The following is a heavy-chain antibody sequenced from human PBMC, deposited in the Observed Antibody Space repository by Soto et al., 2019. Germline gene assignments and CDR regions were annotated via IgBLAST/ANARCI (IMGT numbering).Heavy chain of an antibody. CDR3: ASRWGTSFAF. CDR2: IYYSGST. Sequence: QVQLQESGPGLVKPSETLSLTCTVSGGSISSYYWSWIRQPPGKGLEWIGYIYYSGSTDYDPSLRSRTPVPDDTPRTRLHLKPSSVTAADTAVYHFASRWGTSFAFWGQGTLVTVSS. V-gene: IGHV4-59*01. J-gene: IGHJ4*02. CDR1: GGSISSYY. D-gene: IGHD7-27*01.